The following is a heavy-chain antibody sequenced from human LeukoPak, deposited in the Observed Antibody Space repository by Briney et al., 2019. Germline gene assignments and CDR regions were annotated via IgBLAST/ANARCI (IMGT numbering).Heavy chain of an antibody. CDR3: ARESSNHLGGYFDL. CDR2: IYNGGST. D-gene: IGHD2-15*01. Sequence: SETLSLTCTVSGVSISNFYLSWIRQPPGKGLEWIGYIYNGGSTKYNPSHKSRVTISADTSKNQSSLTLSSVTAADTALYYCARESSNHLGGYFDLWGQGTLVTVSS. J-gene: IGHJ4*02. CDR1: GVSISNFY. V-gene: IGHV4-59*01.